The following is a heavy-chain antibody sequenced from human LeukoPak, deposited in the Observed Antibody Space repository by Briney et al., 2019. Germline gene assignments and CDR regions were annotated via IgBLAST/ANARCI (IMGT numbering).Heavy chain of an antibody. V-gene: IGHV4-61*02. Sequence: SETLSLTCTVSGGSISSGSYYWSWIRQPAGKGLEWIGRIYTSGSTNYNPSLKSRVTISVDTSKNQFSLKLSSVTAADTAVYYCARVVAAAADPSYFDYWGQGTLVTVSS. J-gene: IGHJ4*02. CDR1: GGSISSGSYY. CDR3: ARVVAAAADPSYFDY. CDR2: IYTSGST. D-gene: IGHD6-13*01.